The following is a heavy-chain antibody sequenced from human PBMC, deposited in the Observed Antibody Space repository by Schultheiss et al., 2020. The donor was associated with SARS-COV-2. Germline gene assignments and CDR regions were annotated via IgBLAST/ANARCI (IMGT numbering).Heavy chain of an antibody. Sequence: ASVKVSCKASGYTFTSYGISWVRQAPGQGLEWMGWISAYNGNTNYAQKPQGRVTMTTDTSTSTAYMELRSLRSDDTAVYYCARDPPAYSSGWYDYWGQGTLVTVSS. J-gene: IGHJ4*02. CDR2: ISAYNGNT. CDR3: ARDPPAYSSGWYDY. V-gene: IGHV1-18*01. D-gene: IGHD6-19*01. CDR1: GYTFTSYG.